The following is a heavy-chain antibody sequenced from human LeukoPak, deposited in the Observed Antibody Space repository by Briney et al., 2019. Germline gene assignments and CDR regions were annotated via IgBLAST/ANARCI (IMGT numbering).Heavy chain of an antibody. D-gene: IGHD3-3*01. V-gene: IGHV3-7*01. CDR1: GFTFSSYW. CDR3: ARDRYYDFWSGYSDY. Sequence: PGGSLRLSCAASGFTFSSYWMSWVRQAPGKGLEWVANIKQDGSEKYYVDSVKGRFTISRDNAKNSLYLHMNSLRAEDTAVYYCARDRYYDFWSGYSDYWGQGTLVTVSS. CDR2: IKQDGSEK. J-gene: IGHJ4*02.